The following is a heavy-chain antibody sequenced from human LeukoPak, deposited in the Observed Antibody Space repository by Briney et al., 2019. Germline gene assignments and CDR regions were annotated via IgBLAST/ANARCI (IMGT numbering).Heavy chain of an antibody. CDR2: MRGSGDNT. CDR3: ARDPKSCSGGSCFGVRFDY. Sequence: GGSLRLSCAASGFTFSSYAMTWVRQAPGKGLKWVSTMRGSGDNTYYADSVKGRFTISRDNSKNTLYLQMNSLRAEDTAVYYCARDPKSCSGGSCFGVRFDYWGQGTLVTVSS. CDR1: GFTFSSYA. D-gene: IGHD2-15*01. J-gene: IGHJ4*02. V-gene: IGHV3-23*01.